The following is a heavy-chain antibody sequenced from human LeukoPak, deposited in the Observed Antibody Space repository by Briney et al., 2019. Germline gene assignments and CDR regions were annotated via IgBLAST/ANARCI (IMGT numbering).Heavy chain of an antibody. CDR3: ARDSSSWYSYGMDV. Sequence: SETLSLTCTVSGGSISSGDYYWRWIRQPPGKGLEWIGYIYYSGSTYYNPSLKSRVTISVDTSKNQFSLKLSSVTAADTAVYYCARDSSSWYSYGMDVWGKGTTVTVSS. CDR1: GGSISSGDYY. CDR2: IYYSGST. V-gene: IGHV4-30-4*01. D-gene: IGHD6-13*01. J-gene: IGHJ6*04.